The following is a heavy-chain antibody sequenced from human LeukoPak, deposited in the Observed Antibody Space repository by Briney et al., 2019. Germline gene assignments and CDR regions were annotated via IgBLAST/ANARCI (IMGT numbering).Heavy chain of an antibody. J-gene: IGHJ4*02. V-gene: IGHV4-34*01. CDR2: IYYSGST. CDR1: GGSFSGYY. Sequence: PSETLSLTCAVYGGSFSGYYWSWIRQPPGKGLEWIGSIYYSGSTYYNPSLKSRVTISVDTSKNQFSLKLSSVTAADTAVYYCARHHKISPFGYWGQGTLVTVSS. CDR3: ARHHKISPFGY.